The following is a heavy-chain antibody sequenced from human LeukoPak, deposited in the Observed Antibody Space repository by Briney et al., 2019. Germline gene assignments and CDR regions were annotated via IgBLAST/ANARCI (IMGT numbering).Heavy chain of an antibody. CDR2: INHSGST. V-gene: IGHV4-34*01. D-gene: IGHD1-26*01. J-gene: IGHJ4*02. CDR3: ASVGDYVDY. CDR1: GGSFSGYY. Sequence: SETLSLTCAVYGGSFSGYYWSWIRQPPGKGLEWIGEINHSGSTNYNPSLKSRVTISVDTSKNQFSLKLSSVTAADTAVYYCASVGDYVDYWGQGTLVTVSS.